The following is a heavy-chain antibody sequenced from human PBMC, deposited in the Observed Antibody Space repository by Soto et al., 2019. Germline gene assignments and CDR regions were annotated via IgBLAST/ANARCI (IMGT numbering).Heavy chain of an antibody. CDR3: ARDQDAFDI. CDR1: GFTFSYYS. Sequence: EVQLVESGGGLLKPGGSLRLSCAASGFTFSYYSIIWVRQAPGKGLEWVSCISSSSTHIYYADSVKGRFTISRDNAKNSLYLQMNSLRAEDTAVYYCARDQDAFDIWGQGTMVTVSS. V-gene: IGHV3-21*02. J-gene: IGHJ3*02. CDR2: ISSSSTHI.